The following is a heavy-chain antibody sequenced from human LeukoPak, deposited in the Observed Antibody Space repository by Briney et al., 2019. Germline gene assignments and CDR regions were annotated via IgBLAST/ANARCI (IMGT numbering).Heavy chain of an antibody. CDR3: AGRYCSSTSCYTVTQFDY. J-gene: IGHJ4*02. D-gene: IGHD2-2*02. CDR1: GGTFSSYA. Sequence: RASVKVSCKASGGTFSSYAISWVRQAPGQGLEWMGRIIPILGIANYAQKFQGRVTITADKSTSTAYMELSSLRSEDTAVYYCAGRYCSSTSCYTVTQFDYWGQGTLATVSS. V-gene: IGHV1-69*04. CDR2: IIPILGIA.